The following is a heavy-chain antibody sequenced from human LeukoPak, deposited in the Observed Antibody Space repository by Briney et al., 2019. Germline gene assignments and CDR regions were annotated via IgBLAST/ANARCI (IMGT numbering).Heavy chain of an antibody. J-gene: IGHJ5*02. V-gene: IGHV3-23*01. CDR3: ARDNCSGGSCSNWFDP. CDR1: GFTFSSYA. D-gene: IGHD2-15*01. CDR2: ISGSGGST. Sequence: GGSLRLSCAASGFTFSSYAMSWVRQAPGKGLEWVSAISGSGGSTYYADSVKGRFTISRDNAKNSLYLQMNSLRAEDTAVYYCARDNCSGGSCSNWFDPWGQGTLVTVSS.